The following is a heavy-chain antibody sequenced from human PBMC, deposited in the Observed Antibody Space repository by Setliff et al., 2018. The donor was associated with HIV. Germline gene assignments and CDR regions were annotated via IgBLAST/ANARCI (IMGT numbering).Heavy chain of an antibody. J-gene: IGHJ4*02. V-gene: IGHV4-61*09. CDR1: GDSITSGTYY. CDR3: ARGDWRRDYLDY. Sequence: PSETLSLTCTVSGDSITSGTYYWSWIRQPAGMRLEWIGHISTSGTTNYNPSLKSRVTISADTSKSQFSLKLTSVTAADTAVYYCARGDWRRDYLDYWGQGTLVTVSS. D-gene: IGHD3-9*01. CDR2: ISTSGTT.